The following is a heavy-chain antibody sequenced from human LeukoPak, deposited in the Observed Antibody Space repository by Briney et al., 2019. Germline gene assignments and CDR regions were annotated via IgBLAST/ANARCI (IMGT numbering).Heavy chain of an antibody. CDR3: ARLVVADGGDY. V-gene: IGHV4-34*01. CDR1: GGSFSGYY. D-gene: IGHD6-19*01. J-gene: IGHJ4*02. Sequence: SETLSLTCAVYGGSFSGYYWSWIRQPPGKGREWIGEINHSGSTNYNPSLKSRVTISVDTSKNQFSLKLSSVTAADTAVYYCARLVVADGGDYWGQGTLVTVSS. CDR2: INHSGST.